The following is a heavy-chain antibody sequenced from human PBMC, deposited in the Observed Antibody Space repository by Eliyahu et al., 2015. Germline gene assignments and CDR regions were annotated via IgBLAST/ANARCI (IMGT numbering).Heavy chain of an antibody. J-gene: IGHJ4*02. Sequence: QVQLQESGPGLVKPSQTLSLTCTVSGGSISGDIYYWSWIRQPAGKGLEWIGRMYSSGGTHYNPSLKSRVTISVDTSKTQFSLKLSSVTAADTAVYYCARVRDDVDTAMDWGRGTLVTVSS. V-gene: IGHV4-61*02. CDR2: MYSSGGT. CDR1: GGSISGDIYY. D-gene: IGHD5-18*01. CDR3: ARVRDDVDTAMD.